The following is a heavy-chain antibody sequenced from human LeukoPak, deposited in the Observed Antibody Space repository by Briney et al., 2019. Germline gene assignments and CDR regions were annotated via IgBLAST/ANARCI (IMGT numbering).Heavy chain of an antibody. J-gene: IGHJ4*02. CDR3: ARVIGVPAATSFDY. D-gene: IGHD2-2*01. CDR2: IYYSGST. V-gene: IGHV4-34*01. Sequence: PSETLSLTCAVYGGSFSGYYWSWIRQPPGKGLEWIGSIYYSGSTYYNPSLKSRVTISVDTSKNQFSLKLSSVTAADTAVYYCARVIGVPAATSFDYWGQGTLVTVSS. CDR1: GGSFSGYY.